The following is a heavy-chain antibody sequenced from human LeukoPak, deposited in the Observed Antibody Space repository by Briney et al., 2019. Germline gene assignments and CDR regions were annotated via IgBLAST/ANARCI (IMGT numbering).Heavy chain of an antibody. CDR1: GGSISSYY. CDR3: ARELVDGGNSYYFDY. J-gene: IGHJ4*02. D-gene: IGHD4-23*01. CDR2: IYYSGST. Sequence: SETLSLTCTVSGGSISSYYWSWIRQPPGKGPEWIGYIYYSGSTNYNPSLKSRVTISVDTSKNQFSLKLSSVTAADTAVYYCARELVDGGNSYYFDYWGQGTLVTVSS. V-gene: IGHV4-59*12.